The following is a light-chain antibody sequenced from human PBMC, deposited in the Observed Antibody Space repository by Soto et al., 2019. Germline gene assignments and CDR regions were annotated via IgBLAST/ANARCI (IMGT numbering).Light chain of an antibody. CDR1: QSISSY. CDR3: QQINGTPPT. J-gene: IGKJ4*01. V-gene: IGKV1-39*01. Sequence: DIQMTQSPSSLSASVGDRVTITCRASQSISSYLNWYQQKPGKAPKLLIYAASSLQSGVPSRFSGSDSGKYFTPTISSPHPKVFETNSGQQINGTPPTFGGGTKVELK. CDR2: AAS.